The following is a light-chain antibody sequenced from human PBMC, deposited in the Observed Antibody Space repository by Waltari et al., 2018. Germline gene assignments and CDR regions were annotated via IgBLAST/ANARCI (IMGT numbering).Light chain of an antibody. CDR2: EVT. Sequence: QSALTQPPSVSGSPGQSVTISCPGTSSAVGLSNRVSWYQQSPGTAPKLMIYEVTNRPSGVPDRFSGSKSGDTASLTISGLQAEDEADYYCSSYTSSNTYLFGTGTKVTVL. J-gene: IGLJ1*01. CDR1: SSAVGLSNR. V-gene: IGLV2-18*02. CDR3: SSYTSSNTYL.